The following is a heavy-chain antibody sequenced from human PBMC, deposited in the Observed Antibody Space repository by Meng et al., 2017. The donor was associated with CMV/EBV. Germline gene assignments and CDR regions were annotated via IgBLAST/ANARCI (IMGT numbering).Heavy chain of an antibody. V-gene: IGHV3-48*04. D-gene: IGHD6-13*01. CDR1: GFTFSGSA. CDR3: ARDSRIAAAGTFDY. Sequence: GESLKISCAASGFTFSGSAMHWVRQASGKGLEWVSYISSSSSTIYYADSVKGRFTISRDNAKNSLYLQMNSLRAEDTAVYYCARDSRIAAAGTFDYWGQGTLVTVSS. J-gene: IGHJ4*02. CDR2: ISSSSSTI.